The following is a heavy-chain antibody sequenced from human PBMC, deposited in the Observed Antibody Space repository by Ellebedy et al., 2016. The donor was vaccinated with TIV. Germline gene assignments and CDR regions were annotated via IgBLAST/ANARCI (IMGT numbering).Heavy chain of an antibody. J-gene: IGHJ4*02. CDR1: GYTFTSYD. CDR3: ARDLYSRLGIPRRNFDY. D-gene: IGHD2-15*01. Sequence: AASVKVSCKASGYTFTSYDINWVRQATGQGLEWMGWMNPNSGNTGYAQKFQGRVTITRNTSISTAYMELRSLRSDDTAVYYCARDLYSRLGIPRRNFDYWGQGTLVTVSS. V-gene: IGHV1-8*03. CDR2: MNPNSGNT.